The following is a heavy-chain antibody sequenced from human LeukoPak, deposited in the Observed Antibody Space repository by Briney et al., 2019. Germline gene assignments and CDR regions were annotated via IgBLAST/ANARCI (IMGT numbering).Heavy chain of an antibody. D-gene: IGHD4-17*01. CDR3: AKSYGDDDAFDI. CDR2: ISYVGSNK. J-gene: IGHJ3*02. V-gene: IGHV3-30*18. Sequence: GRSLRLSCAASGFTFSSYGMHWVRQAPGKGLEWVAVISYVGSNKYYADSVKGRFTISRDNSKNTLYLQMNSLRAEDTAVYYCAKSYGDDDAFDIWGQGTMVTVSS. CDR1: GFTFSSYG.